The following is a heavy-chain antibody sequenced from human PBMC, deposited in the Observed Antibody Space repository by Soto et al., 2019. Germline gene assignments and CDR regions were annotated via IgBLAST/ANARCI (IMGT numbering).Heavy chain of an antibody. CDR1: GYTFTSYG. Sequence: QVQLVQSGAEVKKPGASVKVSCKASGYTFTSYGISWVRQAPGQGLEWMGWISAYNGNTHYAQKLQGRVTMTTDTSTSPAYMAVRSLRSDDTAVYYCARDAYEYDSSCCYWGQGTLVTVAS. V-gene: IGHV1-18*01. CDR2: ISAYNGNT. CDR3: ARDAYEYDSSCCY. D-gene: IGHD3-22*01. J-gene: IGHJ4*02.